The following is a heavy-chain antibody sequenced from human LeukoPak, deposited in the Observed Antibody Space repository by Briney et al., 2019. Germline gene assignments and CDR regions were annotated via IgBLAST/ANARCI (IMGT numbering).Heavy chain of an antibody. Sequence: GGSLRLSCAVYGFTSSSYWMSWVRQAPGKGLEWVANIKQDGSEKYSVDSVKGRFTISRDNAKNSLYLQMNSLRAEDTAVYYCASLWELPHDYWGQGTLVTVSS. CDR3: ASLWELPHDY. CDR1: GFTSSSYW. V-gene: IGHV3-7*01. J-gene: IGHJ4*02. CDR2: IKQDGSEK. D-gene: IGHD1-26*01.